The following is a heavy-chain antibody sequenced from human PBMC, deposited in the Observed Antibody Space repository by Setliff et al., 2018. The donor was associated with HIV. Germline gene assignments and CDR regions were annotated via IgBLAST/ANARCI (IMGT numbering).Heavy chain of an antibody. CDR3: VRGYCSSTTCYEDYCYMDV. V-gene: IGHV4-59*01. CDR2: IFFTGNT. J-gene: IGHJ6*03. D-gene: IGHD2-2*01. CDR1: GGSISGYY. Sequence: SQTLSLTCTVSGGSISGYYWSWIRQPPGKGLEYIGSIFFTGNTTYNPSLKARVTLSVDMSKDQVFLRLSSVTAADTAVYYCVRGYCSSTTCYEDYCYMDVWGKGSTVTVSS.